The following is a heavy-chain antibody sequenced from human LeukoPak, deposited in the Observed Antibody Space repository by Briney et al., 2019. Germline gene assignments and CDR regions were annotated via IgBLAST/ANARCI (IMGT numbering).Heavy chain of an antibody. V-gene: IGHV1-2*02. CDR1: GYTFTSYA. CDR3: ARDSYSSSSGGSY. CDR2: INPNSGGT. D-gene: IGHD6-6*01. J-gene: IGHJ4*02. Sequence: GASVKVSCKASGYTFTSYAMNWVRQAPGQGLEWMGWINPNSGGTNYAQKFQGRVTMTRDTSISTAYMELSRLRSDDTAVYYCARDSYSSSSGGSYWGQGTLVTVSS.